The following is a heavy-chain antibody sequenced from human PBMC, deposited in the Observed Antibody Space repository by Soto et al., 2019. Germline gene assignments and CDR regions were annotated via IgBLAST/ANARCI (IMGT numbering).Heavy chain of an antibody. CDR1: GASIRSTDYY. D-gene: IGHD2-21*02. V-gene: IGHV4-30-4*01. CDR2: VYYTGST. CDR3: ARVFPSYCGGDCSYFDS. J-gene: IGHJ4*02. Sequence: SETLSLTCTVSGASIRSTDYYWSWIRQAPGKGLEWIGYVYYTGSTYYNPSLMSRLTISVDTSKNQFSLKLTSVTAAETAVYYCARVFPSYCGGDCSYFDSWGQGTLVTVSS.